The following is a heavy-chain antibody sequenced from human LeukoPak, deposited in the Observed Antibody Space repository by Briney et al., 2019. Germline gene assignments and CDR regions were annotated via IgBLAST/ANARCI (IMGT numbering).Heavy chain of an antibody. J-gene: IGHJ3*02. V-gene: IGHV3-48*04. CDR2: ISSSSSTI. CDR1: GFTFSSYS. CDR3: ARGGGVGATRGGAFDI. D-gene: IGHD1-26*01. Sequence: GSLRLPCAASGFTFSSYSMNWVRQAPGKGLEWVSYISSSSSTIYYADSVKGRFTISRDNAKNSLYLQMNGLRAEDTAVYYCARGGGVGATRGGAFDIWGQGTMVTVSS.